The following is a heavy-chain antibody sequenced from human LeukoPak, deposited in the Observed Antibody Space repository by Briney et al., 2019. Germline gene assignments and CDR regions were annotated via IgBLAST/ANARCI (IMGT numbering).Heavy chain of an antibody. Sequence: SETLSLTCTVSGDSINRNYWSWIRQPPGKGLEWIGYIYYSGSTNYNPSLKSRVTISVDTSKNQFSLKLSSVTAADTAVYYCARGRYSSSFSLGEYYFDYWGQGTLVTVSS. D-gene: IGHD6-13*01. J-gene: IGHJ4*02. CDR3: ARGRYSSSFSLGEYYFDY. CDR2: IYYSGST. CDR1: GDSINRNY. V-gene: IGHV4-59*01.